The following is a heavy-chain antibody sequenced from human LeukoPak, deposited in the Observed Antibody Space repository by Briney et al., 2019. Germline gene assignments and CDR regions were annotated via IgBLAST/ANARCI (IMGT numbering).Heavy chain of an antibody. V-gene: IGHV3-30*18. CDR2: ISYDGSNK. J-gene: IGHJ4*02. CDR3: AKAPTAILPNWNYCDY. D-gene: IGHD2-2*02. CDR1: GFTFSSYG. Sequence: GGSLRLSCAASGFTFSSYGMHWVRQAPGKGLEWVAVISYDGSNKYYADSVKGRFTISRDNSKNTLYPQMNSLRAEDTAVYYCAKAPTAILPNWNYCDYWGQGTLVTVSS.